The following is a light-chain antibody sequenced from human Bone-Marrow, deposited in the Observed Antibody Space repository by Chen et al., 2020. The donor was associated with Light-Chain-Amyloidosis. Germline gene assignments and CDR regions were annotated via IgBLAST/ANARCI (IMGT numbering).Light chain of an antibody. Sequence: DIQMTQSPSSLSASIGDRVTITCRVSLGITNSLAWYQQKPGTAPKLLLYGASRLESGVPSRFSGSGSGTDYTLTISILQPEDFATYFGQQFCTTPYTFGQGTKLDI. CDR1: LGITNS. V-gene: IGKV1-NL1*01. CDR3: QQFCTTPYT. CDR2: GAS. J-gene: IGKJ2*01.